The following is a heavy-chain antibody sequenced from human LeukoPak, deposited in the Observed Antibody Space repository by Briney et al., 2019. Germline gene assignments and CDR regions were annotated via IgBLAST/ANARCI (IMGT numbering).Heavy chain of an antibody. J-gene: IGHJ4*02. CDR1: GFTFSDYY. V-gene: IGHV3-11*04. CDR3: ASVYDFWVLAY. CDR2: ISSSDSTI. D-gene: IGHD3-3*01. Sequence: PGGSLRLSCAASGFTFSDYYMSWIRQAPGKGREGVSYISSSDSTIYYADSVKGRFTISRDNAKNSLYLQMNSLRAEDTAVYYCASVYDFWVLAYWGQGTLVTVSS.